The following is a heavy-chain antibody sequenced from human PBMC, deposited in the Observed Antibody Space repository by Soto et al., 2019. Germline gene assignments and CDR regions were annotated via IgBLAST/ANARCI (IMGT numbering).Heavy chain of an antibody. D-gene: IGHD6-13*01. J-gene: IGHJ6*02. CDR3: ARGGGHSSSWYNYYYGMDV. CDR2: INHSGST. V-gene: IGHV4-34*01. Sequence: PLETLSLTCAVYGGSFSGYYGSGIRQRPGNGLEWIGEINHSGSTKYTTYLKSRVTISVDTSKNQFSMKLSSGTDADTAVYYCARGGGHSSSWYNYYYGMDVWGQGNTVT. CDR1: GGSFSGYY.